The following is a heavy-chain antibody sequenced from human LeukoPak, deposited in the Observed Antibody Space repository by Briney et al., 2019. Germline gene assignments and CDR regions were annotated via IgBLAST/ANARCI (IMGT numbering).Heavy chain of an antibody. CDR2: TYYRSKWYS. CDR3: ALTGTAMDV. CDR1: GDSVSSNSAA. D-gene: IGHD4-17*01. V-gene: IGHV6-1*01. J-gene: IGHJ6*02. Sequence: SQTLSLTCAISGDSVSSNSAAWNWIRQSPWRGLEWLGRTYYRSKWYSEYAVSVKSRIIINPDTSKNQFSLQLNSVTPEDTAVYYCALTGTAMDVWGQGTTVTVSS.